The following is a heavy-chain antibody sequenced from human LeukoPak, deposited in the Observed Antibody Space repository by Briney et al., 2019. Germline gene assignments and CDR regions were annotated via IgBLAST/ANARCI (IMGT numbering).Heavy chain of an antibody. D-gene: IGHD2-21*01. V-gene: IGHV3-15*01. CDR2: IKSKTDGGTT. Sequence: PGGSLRLSCAASGFTFSNAWMSWVRQAPGKGLEWVGRIKSKTDGGTTDYAAPVKGRFTISRDNSKNTPYLQMNSLRAEDTAVYYCAKCGGGGARPDYYYYYMDVWGKGTTVTVSS. CDR1: GFTFSNAW. CDR3: AKCGGGGARPDYYYYYMDV. J-gene: IGHJ6*03.